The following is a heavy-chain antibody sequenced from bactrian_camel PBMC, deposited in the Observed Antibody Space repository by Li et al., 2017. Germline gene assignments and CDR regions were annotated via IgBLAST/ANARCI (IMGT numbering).Heavy chain of an antibody. J-gene: IGHJ4*01. CDR3: AADPDGDGYCYPPDDHY. CDR2: IYTGADGT. CDR1: GITFRPHN. V-gene: IGHV3S40*01. D-gene: IGHD2*01. Sequence: VQLVESGGGSVQAGGSLRLSCAFSGITFRPHNMAWFRQAPGKEREAVASIYTGADGTCYAASVKGRFTISRDNAKNTVYLQMNNLKPEDTAMYYCAADPDGDGYCYPPDDHYWGRGTQVTVS.